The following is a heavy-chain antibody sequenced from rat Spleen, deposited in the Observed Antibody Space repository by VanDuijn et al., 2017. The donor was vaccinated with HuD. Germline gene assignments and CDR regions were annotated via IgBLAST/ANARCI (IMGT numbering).Heavy chain of an antibody. V-gene: IGHV5-20*01. J-gene: IGHJ4*01. CDR1: GFTFSNYG. CDR2: ISYDGGST. Sequence: EVQLVESGGGLVQPGRSMKLSCAASGFTFSNYGMAWVRQAPKKGLEWVAYISYDGGSTYYRDSVKGRFTISRDNAKSTLYLQMDSLRSEDTATYYCTTGPSSYYVMDAWGQGASVTVSS. CDR3: TTGPSSYYVMDA. D-gene: IGHD1-2*01.